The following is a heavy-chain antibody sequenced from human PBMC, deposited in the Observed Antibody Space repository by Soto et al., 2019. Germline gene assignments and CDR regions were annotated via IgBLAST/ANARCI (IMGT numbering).Heavy chain of an antibody. J-gene: IGHJ5*02. CDR2: INHSGST. Sequence: AETLSLTCAVYGGSFSGYYWSWIRQPPGKGLEWIGEINHSGSTNYNPSLKSRVTISVDTSKNQFSLKLSSVTAADTAVYYCARGSEVVPAATGGWFDPWGQGTLVTVSS. D-gene: IGHD2-2*01. CDR1: GGSFSGYY. CDR3: ARGSEVVPAATGGWFDP. V-gene: IGHV4-34*01.